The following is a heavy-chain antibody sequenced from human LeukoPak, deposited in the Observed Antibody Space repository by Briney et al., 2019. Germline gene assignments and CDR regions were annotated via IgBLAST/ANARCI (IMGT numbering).Heavy chain of an antibody. CDR3: AKGGYYYDSSGHAFDI. CDR1: GFTFDDYA. CDR2: ISWNSGSI. V-gene: IGHV3-9*03. J-gene: IGHJ3*02. D-gene: IGHD3-22*01. Sequence: GGSLRLSCAASGFTFDDYAMHWVRQAPGKGLGWVSGISWNSGSIGYADSVKGRFTISRDNAKNSLYLQMNSLRAEDMALYYCAKGGYYYDSSGHAFDIWGQGTMVTVSS.